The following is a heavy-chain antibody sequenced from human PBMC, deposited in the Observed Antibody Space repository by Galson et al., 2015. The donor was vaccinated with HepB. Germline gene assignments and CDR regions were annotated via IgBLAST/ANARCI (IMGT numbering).Heavy chain of an antibody. V-gene: IGHV3-74*01. D-gene: IGHD1-26*01. CDR2: INSDGTST. Sequence: SLRLSCAASGFTFSTYWMHWVRQAPGEGLVWVSHINSDGTSTTYADSVKGRFTISRDNTKNTLYLQMNSLRAEDTAVYYCTRGRWELLPGDYWGQGTLVTVSP. CDR3: TRGRWELLPGDY. CDR1: GFTFSTYW. J-gene: IGHJ4*02.